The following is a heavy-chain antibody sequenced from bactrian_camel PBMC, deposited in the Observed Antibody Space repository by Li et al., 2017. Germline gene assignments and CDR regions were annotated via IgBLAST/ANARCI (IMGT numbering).Heavy chain of an antibody. V-gene: IGHV3S40*01. CDR1: GYFDRGYC. J-gene: IGHJ6*01. D-gene: IGHD1*01. Sequence: VQLVESGGGSVQAGGSLRLSCEVSGYFDRGYCMGWFRQASGKEREGVASIDTGSGSTYYADSVEGRFTISLDNAKIMAYLQLNSLKPEDTAMYYCALRQSLYCAKRRPMRAADFDDRGQGTQVTVS. CDR2: IDTGSGST. CDR3: ALRQSLYCAKRRPMRAADFDD.